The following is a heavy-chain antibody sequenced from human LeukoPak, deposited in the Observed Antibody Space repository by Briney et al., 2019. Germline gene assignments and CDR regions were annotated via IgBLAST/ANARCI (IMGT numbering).Heavy chain of an antibody. CDR1: GYIFTGYY. CDR3: ARDRPPQLVRPFDY. Sequence: ASVTVSCKASGYIFTGYYMHWVRQAPGQGLEWMGWINPNSGGTNYAHKFQGRVTITRDTSISTAYMELSRLRSDDTAVYYCARDRPPQLVRPFDYWGQGTLVTVSS. V-gene: IGHV1-2*07. J-gene: IGHJ4*02. CDR2: INPNSGGT. D-gene: IGHD6-13*01.